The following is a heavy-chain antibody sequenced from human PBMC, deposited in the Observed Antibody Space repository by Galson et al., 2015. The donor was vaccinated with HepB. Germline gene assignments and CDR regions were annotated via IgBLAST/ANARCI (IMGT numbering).Heavy chain of an antibody. CDR1: GFTFSGYA. V-gene: IGHV3-23*01. D-gene: IGHD2-21*02. CDR2: ISGSGGIT. Sequence: SLRLSCAASGFTFSGYAMSWVRQAPGKGPEWVSAISGSGGITYYADSVKGRFTISRDTSKNTLYLQMNSLRAEDTAVYYCAKDRGGHCGGDCYSSFDPWGQGTLVTVSS. CDR3: AKDRGGHCGGDCYSSFDP. J-gene: IGHJ5*02.